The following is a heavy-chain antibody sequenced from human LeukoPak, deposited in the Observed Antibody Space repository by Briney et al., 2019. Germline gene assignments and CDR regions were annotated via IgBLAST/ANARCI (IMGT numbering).Heavy chain of an antibody. CDR3: AREMGINNGMDV. J-gene: IGHJ6*02. Sequence: TSETLSPTCTVSGGSISGYYWRWIRQPPGKGLEWIGHIYYSGSTKYNPSLKSRVTISIDTSKNQFYLKLSSVTAADTAVYYCAREMGINNGMDVWGQGTTVTVSS. CDR2: IYYSGST. D-gene: IGHD1-14*01. CDR1: GGSISGYY. V-gene: IGHV4-59*01.